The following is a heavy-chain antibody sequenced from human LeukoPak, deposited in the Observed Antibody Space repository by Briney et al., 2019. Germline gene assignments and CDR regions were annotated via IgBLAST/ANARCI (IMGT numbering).Heavy chain of an antibody. V-gene: IGHV3-23*01. D-gene: IGHD5-12*01. CDR1: GFTFSNYA. J-gene: IGHJ4*02. CDR2: ISGGGGTT. CDR3: AKDLSGGYDYFDY. Sequence: GSLRLSCAASGFTFSNYAMNWVRQAPGKGLEWVSAISGGGGTTYYTDSVKGRFTISRDNSKNTLYLQMKSLRAEDTAVYYCAKDLSGGYDYFDYWSQGTLVTVSS.